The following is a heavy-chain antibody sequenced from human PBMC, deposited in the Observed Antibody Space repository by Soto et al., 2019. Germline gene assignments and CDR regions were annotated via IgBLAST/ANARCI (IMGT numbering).Heavy chain of an antibody. CDR3: ARDQEAGVVVITTGYYGMDV. J-gene: IGHJ6*02. V-gene: IGHV1-3*01. Sequence: GASVKVSCKASGYTFTSYAMHWVRQAPGQRLEWMGWINAGSGNTKYSQKFQGRVTITRDTSASTAYMELSSLRSEDTAVYYCARDQEAGVVVITTGYYGMDVWGQGTTVTVSS. CDR1: GYTFTSYA. D-gene: IGHD3-22*01. CDR2: INAGSGNT.